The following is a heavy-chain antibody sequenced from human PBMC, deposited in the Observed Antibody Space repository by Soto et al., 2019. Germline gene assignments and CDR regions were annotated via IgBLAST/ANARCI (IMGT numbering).Heavy chain of an antibody. Sequence: GTLSLTGTVSGGSISSGGYYRSWIRQPPGKGLEWIGEINHSGSTNYNPSLKSRVTISVDTSKNQFSLKLSSVTAADTAVYCCARVDYDFWSGYLDFDYWGQGTLVTVSS. CDR3: ARVDYDFWSGYLDFDY. CDR2: INHSGST. D-gene: IGHD3-3*01. CDR1: GGSISSGGYY. V-gene: IGHV4-39*07. J-gene: IGHJ4*02.